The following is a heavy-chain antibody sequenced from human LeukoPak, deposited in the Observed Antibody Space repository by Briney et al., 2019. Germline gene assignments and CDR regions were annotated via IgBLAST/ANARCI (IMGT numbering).Heavy chain of an antibody. V-gene: IGHV4-4*07. CDR3: ARDSLGNYDILTGYYRPNYYMDV. CDR2: IYTSGST. J-gene: IGHJ6*03. Sequence: SETLSLTCTVSGGSISSYYWSWIRQPAGKGLEWIGRIYTSGSTNYNPSLKSRVTMSVDTSKNQFSLKLSSVTAADTAVYYCARDSLGNYDILTGYYRPNYYMDVWGKGTTVTISS. CDR1: GGSISSYY. D-gene: IGHD3-9*01.